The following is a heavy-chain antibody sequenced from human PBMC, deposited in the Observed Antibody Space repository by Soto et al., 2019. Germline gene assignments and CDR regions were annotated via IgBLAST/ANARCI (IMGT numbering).Heavy chain of an antibody. D-gene: IGHD2-15*01. J-gene: IGHJ6*02. CDR3: GRDRVMRGSSYYYGMDV. CDR1: GGTFSNFA. V-gene: IGHV1-69*05. Sequence: VLLEQSGAEVKKPGSSVKVSCKTSGGTFSNFAISWVRLAPGQGLEWMGVIIPKFSAPTYAQKFQGRVXXTXXEATSTAFTELSSLRSEDTAVYYCGRDRVMRGSSYYYGMDVWGQGTTVIVSS. CDR2: IIPKFSAP.